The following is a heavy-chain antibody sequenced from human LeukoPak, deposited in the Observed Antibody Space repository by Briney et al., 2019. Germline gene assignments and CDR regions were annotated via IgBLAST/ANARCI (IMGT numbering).Heavy chain of an antibody. CDR1: GGSISSGGYC. CDR3: ARVRHDSSGYYVGHFDY. J-gene: IGHJ4*02. V-gene: IGHV4-31*03. D-gene: IGHD3-22*01. Sequence: SQTLSLTCTVSGGSISSGGYCWSWIPQHPGKGLEWIGYIYHSGSTYYHPSLKSRVTISVDTYKNQFSLKLSSVTAADTAVYYCARVRHDSSGYYVGHFDYWGQGTLVTVSS. CDR2: IYHSGST.